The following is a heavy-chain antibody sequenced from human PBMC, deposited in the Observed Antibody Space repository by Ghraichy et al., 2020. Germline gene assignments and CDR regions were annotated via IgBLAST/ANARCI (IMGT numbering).Heavy chain of an antibody. J-gene: IGHJ6*02. D-gene: IGHD2-21*01. CDR2: ISSSSSYI. CDR1: GFTFSSYS. CDR3: ARDKGLWPDYYYGMDV. V-gene: IGHV3-21*01. Sequence: LSLTCAASGFTFSSYSMNWVRQAPGKGLEWVSSISSSSSYIYYADSVKGRFTISRDNAKNSLYLQMNSLRAEDTAVYYCARDKGLWPDYYYGMDVWGQGTTVTVS.